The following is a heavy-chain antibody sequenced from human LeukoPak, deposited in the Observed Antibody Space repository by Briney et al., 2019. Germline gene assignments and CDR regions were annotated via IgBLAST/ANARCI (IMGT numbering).Heavy chain of an antibody. CDR2: ISWNSGSI. Sequence: GGSLRLSCAASGFTFDDYAMHWVRHAPGKGLEWVSGISWNSGSIGYADSVKGRFTISRDNSKNTLYLQMNSLRAEDTAVYYCAKGPYCSGGSCVNYYYYYYMDVWGKGTTVTISS. CDR1: GFTFDDYA. J-gene: IGHJ6*03. CDR3: AKGPYCSGGSCVNYYYYYYMDV. D-gene: IGHD2-15*01. V-gene: IGHV3-9*01.